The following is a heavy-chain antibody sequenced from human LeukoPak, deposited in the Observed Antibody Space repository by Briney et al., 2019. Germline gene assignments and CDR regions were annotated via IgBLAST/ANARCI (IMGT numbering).Heavy chain of an antibody. D-gene: IGHD3-10*01. Sequence: SQTLSLTCTVSGGSISSGGYYWSWIRQPPGKGLEWIGYIYHSGSTYYNPSLKSRVTISVDRSKNQFSLKLSSVTAADTAVCYCARDGMVRGVSFDYWGQGTLVTVSS. CDR2: IYHSGST. CDR3: ARDGMVRGVSFDY. J-gene: IGHJ4*02. CDR1: GGSISSGGYY. V-gene: IGHV4-30-2*01.